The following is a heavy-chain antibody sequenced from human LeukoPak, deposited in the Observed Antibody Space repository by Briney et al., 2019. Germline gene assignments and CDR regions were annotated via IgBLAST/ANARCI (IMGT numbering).Heavy chain of an antibody. CDR3: ARYDFWSRWTVGINAFDI. Sequence: SETLSLTCTVSGYSISSGYYWGWIRQPPGKGLEWIGSIYHSGSTYYNPSLKSRVTISVDTSKNQFSLKLSSVTAADTAVYYCARYDFWSRWTVGINAFDIWGQGTMVTVSS. V-gene: IGHV4-38-2*02. J-gene: IGHJ3*02. CDR2: IYHSGST. CDR1: GYSISSGYY. D-gene: IGHD3-3*01.